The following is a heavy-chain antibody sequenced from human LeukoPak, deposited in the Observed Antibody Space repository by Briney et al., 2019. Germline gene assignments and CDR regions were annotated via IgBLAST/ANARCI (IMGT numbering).Heavy chain of an antibody. D-gene: IGHD2-15*01. CDR1: GFTVSSNY. J-gene: IGHJ5*02. CDR3: ARDWGGCSGGSCSGWFDP. Sequence: GGSLRLSCSVSGFTVSSNYMTWVRQAPGKGLEWVSVIYSDGTTYYADSVKGRFTISRDNSKDTLYLQMNSLRAEDTAVYYRARDWGGCSGGSCSGWFDPWGQGTLVTVSS. CDR2: IYSDGTT. V-gene: IGHV3-53*01.